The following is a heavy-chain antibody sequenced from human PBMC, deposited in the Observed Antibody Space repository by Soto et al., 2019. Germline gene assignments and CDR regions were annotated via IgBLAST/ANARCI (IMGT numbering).Heavy chain of an antibody. D-gene: IGHD1-7*01. CDR2: IYDNGGA. Sequence: QVQLQESGPGLVKPSQTLSLTCTVPGDSISSGGYYWSWIRQHPGKGLEWIGYIYDNGGAYYSPSLRGRVVISVDRSENQFSLRLDSVTAADTAVYYCARVKGGTTRRAFDSWGQGTLVTVSS. CDR3: ARVKGGTTRRAFDS. CDR1: GDSISSGGYY. V-gene: IGHV4-31*03. J-gene: IGHJ4*02.